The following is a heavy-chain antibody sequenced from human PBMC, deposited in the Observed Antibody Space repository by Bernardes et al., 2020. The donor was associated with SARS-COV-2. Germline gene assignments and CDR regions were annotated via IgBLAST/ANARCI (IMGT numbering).Heavy chain of an antibody. Sequence: GASLKISCKGSASSFTNFWIGWVRQMPGKGLELMGIIYPGDSDTKYSPPFQGQVTISADKSITTAYLQWSSLKASDTALYYCARLGVRSGMTFDYWGQGTLVTVSS. CDR1: ASSFTNFW. V-gene: IGHV5-51*01. J-gene: IGHJ4*02. CDR3: ARLGVRSGMTFDY. CDR2: IYPGDSDT. D-gene: IGHD3-10*01.